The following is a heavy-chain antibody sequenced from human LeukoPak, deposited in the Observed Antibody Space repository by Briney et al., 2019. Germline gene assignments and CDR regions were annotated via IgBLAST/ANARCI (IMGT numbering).Heavy chain of an antibody. CDR3: ARAVRGVIINWFDP. J-gene: IGHJ5*02. Sequence: PSETLSLTCTVSGGSISSGGYDWSWIRQHPGKGLEWIGYIYYSGSTYYNPALKSRVTISVDTSENQFSLKLSSVTAADTAVYYCARAVRGVIINWFDPWGQGTLVTVSS. D-gene: IGHD3-10*01. CDR1: GGSISSGGYD. V-gene: IGHV4-31*03. CDR2: IYYSGST.